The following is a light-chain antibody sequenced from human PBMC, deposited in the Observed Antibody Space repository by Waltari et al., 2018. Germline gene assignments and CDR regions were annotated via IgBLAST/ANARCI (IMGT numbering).Light chain of an antibody. J-gene: IGKJ2*01. CDR1: QSISSW. CDR2: KAS. Sequence: DSQMTQSPSTLSAAVGDKVTITCRASQSISSWLTWYQQKPGKAPKLLIYKASSLESGVPSRFRGSGSGTEFTLTISSLQPDDFATYYCQQYNSYLYTFGQGTKLEIK. V-gene: IGKV1-5*03. CDR3: QQYNSYLYT.